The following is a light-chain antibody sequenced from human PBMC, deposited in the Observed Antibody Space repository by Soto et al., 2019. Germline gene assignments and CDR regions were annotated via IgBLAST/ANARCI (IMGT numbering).Light chain of an antibody. CDR2: AAS. J-gene: IGKJ2*03. CDR1: QSISNY. V-gene: IGKV1-39*01. CDR3: QQSYSTPYS. Sequence: DIKMTQSPSTLPASVGDRVTITCRASQSISNYLNWYQQKPGEAPKFLIYAASSLQSGVPSRFSGSGSGTDFTLTISSLQPEDFATYYCQQSYSTPYSFGQGTKVDI.